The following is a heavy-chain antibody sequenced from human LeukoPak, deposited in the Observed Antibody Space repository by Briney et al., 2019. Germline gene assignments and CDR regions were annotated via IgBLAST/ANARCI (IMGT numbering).Heavy chain of an antibody. CDR3: ARARGTVGIDY. Sequence: SETLSLTCAVYGESFSGYYWTWIRQPPGKGLEWIGEINNSGSTNCNPSLKSRATVSADTSKNQFSLKLTSMTAADTAVYYCARARGTVGIDYWGQGTLVTVSS. D-gene: IGHD1-26*01. J-gene: IGHJ4*02. CDR1: GESFSGYY. CDR2: INNSGST. V-gene: IGHV4-34*01.